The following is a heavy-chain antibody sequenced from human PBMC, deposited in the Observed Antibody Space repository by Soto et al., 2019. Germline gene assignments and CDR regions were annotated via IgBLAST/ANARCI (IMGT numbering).Heavy chain of an antibody. V-gene: IGHV3-9*01. CDR1: GFTFGDYA. CDR3: VKDESINWYSGHFRH. Sequence: GGSLRLSCAASGFTFGDYAMHWVRQVPGKGLEWVSGINWNSGSIGYGDSVKGRFAISRDNAKNSLHLQMNSLSAEDTAFYYCVKDESINWYSGHFRHWGQGTLVTVSS. CDR2: INWNSGSI. D-gene: IGHD6-13*01. J-gene: IGHJ1*01.